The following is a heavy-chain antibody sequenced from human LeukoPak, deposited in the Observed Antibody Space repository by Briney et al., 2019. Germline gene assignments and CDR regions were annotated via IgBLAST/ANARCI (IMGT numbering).Heavy chain of an antibody. CDR2: IYSGGST. J-gene: IGHJ4*02. Sequence: GGSLRLSCAASGFTVSSNYMSWVRQAPGKGLEWVSVIYSGGSTYYADSVKGRFTISRDNSKSTLYLQMNSLRAEDTAVYYCARIKYGSGTYYFDYWGQGTLVTVSS. D-gene: IGHD3-10*01. V-gene: IGHV3-66*01. CDR3: ARIKYGSGTYYFDY. CDR1: GFTVSSNY.